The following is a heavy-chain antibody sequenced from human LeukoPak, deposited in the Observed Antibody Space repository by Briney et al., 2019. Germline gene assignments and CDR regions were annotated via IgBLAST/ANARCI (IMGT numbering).Heavy chain of an antibody. CDR1: GFTFDDYT. J-gene: IGHJ6*02. V-gene: IGHV3-43*01. CDR2: ISWDGGST. D-gene: IGHD3-3*01. CDR3: AKDGLSITIFGVYGMDV. Sequence: GGSLRLSCAASGFTFDDYTMHWVRQAPGKGLEWVSLISWDGGSTYYADSVKGRFTISRDNSKNSLYLQMNSLITEDTALYYCAKDGLSITIFGVYGMDVWGQGTTVTVSS.